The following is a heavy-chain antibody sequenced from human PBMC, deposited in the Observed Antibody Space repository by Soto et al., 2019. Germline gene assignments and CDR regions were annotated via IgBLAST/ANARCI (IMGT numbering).Heavy chain of an antibody. CDR2: IYYSGST. J-gene: IGHJ6*02. CDR3: ARLKTTVTLLGGDYYYGMDV. D-gene: IGHD4-17*01. V-gene: IGHV4-31*03. CDR1: GGSISSGGYY. Sequence: QVQLQESGPGLVKPSQTLSLTCTVSGGSISSGGYYWSWIRQHPGKGLEWIGYIYYSGSTYHNPSLKSRVTIAVDTSKNPSPLNLPSVTAAATAVYYCARLKTTVTLLGGDYYYGMDVWGQGTTVTVSS.